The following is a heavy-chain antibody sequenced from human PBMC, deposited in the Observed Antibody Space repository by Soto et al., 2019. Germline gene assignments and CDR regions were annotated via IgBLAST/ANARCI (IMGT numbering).Heavy chain of an antibody. J-gene: IGHJ6*02. V-gene: IGHV3-53*01. CDR3: ARDGGRYPYNYYGMDV. D-gene: IGHD3-16*02. CDR1: GFIVSSNS. CDR2: IYTGGTT. Sequence: EVQVVESGGGLIQPGGSLRLSCAASGFIVSSNSMSWVRQAPGKGLEWVSLIYTGGTTYYADSVKGRFTISRDISKNTLYLQMNSLRAEDTAVYYCARDGGRYPYNYYGMDVWGQGTTVTVSS.